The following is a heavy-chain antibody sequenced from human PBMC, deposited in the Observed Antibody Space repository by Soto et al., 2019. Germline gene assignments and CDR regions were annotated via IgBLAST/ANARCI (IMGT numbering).Heavy chain of an antibody. Sequence: SETLSLTCTVSGGSISSYYWSWIRQPPGKGLEWIGYIHYSGSTNYNPSLKSRVTISVDTSKNQFSLKLSSVTAADTAVYYCARDMLAAAFGMDVWGQGTTVTVSS. CDR3: ARDMLAAAFGMDV. D-gene: IGHD6-13*01. CDR2: IHYSGST. V-gene: IGHV4-59*01. J-gene: IGHJ6*02. CDR1: GGSISSYY.